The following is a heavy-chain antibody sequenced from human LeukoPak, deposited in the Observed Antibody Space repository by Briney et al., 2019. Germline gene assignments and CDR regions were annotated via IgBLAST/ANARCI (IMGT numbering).Heavy chain of an antibody. CDR1: GFSVSSNY. D-gene: IGHD2-21*02. CDR2: IYSGGST. V-gene: IGHV3-53*01. Sequence: GGSLRLSCAASGFSVSSNYMSWVRQAPGKGLEWVSVIYSGGSTYYADSVKGRFTISRDNSKNTLYLQMKSLRAEDTAVYYCARTDETAPAEDFQHWGQSTLVTVSA. J-gene: IGHJ1*01. CDR3: ARTDETAPAEDFQH.